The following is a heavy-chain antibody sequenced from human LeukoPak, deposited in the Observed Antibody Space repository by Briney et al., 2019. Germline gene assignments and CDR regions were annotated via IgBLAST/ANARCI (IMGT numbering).Heavy chain of an antibody. CDR2: IYTSGST. D-gene: IGHD1-1*01. V-gene: IGHV4-4*07. CDR1: GGSISSYY. CDR3: ARDRRLRYNWNDRDWFAP. J-gene: IGHJ5*02. Sequence: SETLSLTCTVSGGSISSYYWSWIRQPAGKGLEWIGRIYTSGSTNYNPSLKSRVTMSVDTSKNQFSLKLSSVTAADTAVYYCARDRRLRYNWNDRDWFAPWGQGTLVTVSS.